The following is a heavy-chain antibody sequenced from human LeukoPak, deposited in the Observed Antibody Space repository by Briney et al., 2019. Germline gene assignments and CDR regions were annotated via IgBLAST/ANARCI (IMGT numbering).Heavy chain of an antibody. Sequence: GGSLRLSCATSGFTFSRFGMHWVRQAPGKGLEYVSAISSNGGSTYYADSVKGRFTISRDNSKNTLYLQMGSLRVDDMGVYYWARGHDEDDAGDYFDYWGQGTLVTVSS. D-gene: IGHD2-15*01. CDR3: ARGHDEDDAGDYFDY. CDR1: GFTFSRFG. V-gene: IGHV3-64*02. J-gene: IGHJ4*02. CDR2: ISSNGGST.